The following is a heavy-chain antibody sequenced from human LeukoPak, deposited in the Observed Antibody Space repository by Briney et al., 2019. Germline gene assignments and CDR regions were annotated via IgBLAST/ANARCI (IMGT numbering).Heavy chain of an antibody. Sequence: PGGSLRLSCAASGFTFNNYWMLWVRQAPGKGLEWVANIKPDGSETYYVDSVKGRFTISRDNAKNSLYLQMNSLSAEDTAVYYCARDLGYYYDSSGYRVYWGQGTLVTVSS. J-gene: IGHJ4*02. D-gene: IGHD3-22*01. V-gene: IGHV3-7*01. CDR3: ARDLGYYYDSSGYRVY. CDR1: GFTFNNYW. CDR2: IKPDGSET.